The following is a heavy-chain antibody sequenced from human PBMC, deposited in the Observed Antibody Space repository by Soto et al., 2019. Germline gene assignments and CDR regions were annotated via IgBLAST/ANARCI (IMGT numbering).Heavy chain of an antibody. CDR1: GFTFISYW. D-gene: IGHD3-3*01. CDR2: IKQDGSEK. CDR3: ARDRREYYDFWSGYYTLYYYYGMDV. J-gene: IGHJ6*02. Sequence: GGSLSLSCAASGFTFISYWMSWVRQAPGKGLEWVANIKQDGSEKYYVDSVKGRFTISRDNAKNSLYLQMNSLRAEDTAVYYCARDRREYYDFWSGYYTLYYYYGMDVWGQGTTVTVS. V-gene: IGHV3-7*01.